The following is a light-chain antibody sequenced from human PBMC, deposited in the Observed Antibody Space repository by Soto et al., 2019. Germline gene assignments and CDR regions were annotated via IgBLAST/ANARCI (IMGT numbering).Light chain of an antibody. CDR1: SSNVGGYNY. V-gene: IGLV2-14*01. J-gene: IGLJ2*01. Sequence: QSVLTQPASVSGSPGQSITISCTGTSSNVGGYNYVSWYQQPPGKAPKLMIYEVSNRPSGISNLFSGSKSGNTASLTISGLQAGDEADYYCRSYTSSSTLEFGGGTKLTVL. CDR3: RSYTSSSTLE. CDR2: EVS.